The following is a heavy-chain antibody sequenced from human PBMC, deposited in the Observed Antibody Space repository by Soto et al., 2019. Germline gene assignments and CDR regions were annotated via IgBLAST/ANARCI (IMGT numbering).Heavy chain of an antibody. CDR2: ISYDGSNK. Sequence: GGSLRLSCAASGFTFSSYAMHWVRQAPGKGLEWVAVISYDGSNKYYADSVKGRFTISRDNSKNTLYLQMNSLRSEDTAVYYCAREEGVDNYKIWYFDLWGRGTLVTVSS. CDR1: GFTFSSYA. V-gene: IGHV3-30-3*01. D-gene: IGHD1-1*01. J-gene: IGHJ2*01. CDR3: AREEGVDNYKIWYFDL.